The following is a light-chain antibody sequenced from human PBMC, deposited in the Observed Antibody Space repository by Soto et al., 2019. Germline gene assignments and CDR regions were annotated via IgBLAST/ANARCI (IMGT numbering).Light chain of an antibody. CDR1: QGIRNW. V-gene: IGKV1D-12*01. J-gene: IGKJ4*01. Sequence: DIQMTQSPSSVPASVGDRVTITCRASQGIRNWLAWYQQTPGKAPELLIFAASSMQSGVPSRFSGRGSGTEFTLAIDGLQPEDFATYYCQQTDSFPLSFGGGTKVDIK. CDR3: QQTDSFPLS. CDR2: AAS.